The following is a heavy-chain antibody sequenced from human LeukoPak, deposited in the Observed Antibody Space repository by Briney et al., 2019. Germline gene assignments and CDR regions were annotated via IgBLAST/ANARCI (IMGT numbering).Heavy chain of an antibody. CDR1: GGTFSSYA. D-gene: IGHD3-3*01. CDR2: IIPIFGTA. V-gene: IGHV1-69*13. CDR3: ARGYYDFFRMDV. Sequence: SVKVSCKASGGTFSSYAISWVRQAPGQGLEWMGGIIPIFGTANYAQKFQGRVTITADESTSTAYMELSSLRSEDTAVYYCARGYYDFFRMDVWGQGTTVTVSS. J-gene: IGHJ6*02.